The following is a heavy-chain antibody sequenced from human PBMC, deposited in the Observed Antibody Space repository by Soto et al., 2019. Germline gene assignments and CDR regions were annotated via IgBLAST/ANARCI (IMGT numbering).Heavy chain of an antibody. V-gene: IGHV1-3*01. CDR2: INGGNGNT. CDR1: GYIFSSHA. D-gene: IGHD6-6*01. CDR3: ARDQRVFACKDYYYYGMDF. Sequence: ASVKVSCKASGYIFSSHAMHWARQAPGQRLEWMGWINGGNGNTKYSENFQGRVTISRDTAASTAYMELNSLRSEDTAIYYCARDQRVFACKDYYYYGMDFWGQGSAVPVSS. J-gene: IGHJ6*02.